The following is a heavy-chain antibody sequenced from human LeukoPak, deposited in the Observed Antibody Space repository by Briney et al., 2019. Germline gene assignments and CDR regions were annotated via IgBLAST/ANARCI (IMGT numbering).Heavy chain of an antibody. CDR1: GFTFSTYW. D-gene: IGHD2-21*01. CDR3: ARDGMEDWGGDCYPYYYYYMDV. V-gene: IGHV3-7*01. CDR2: IKQDGSEK. Sequence: GGSLRLSCTASGFTFSTYWMSWVRQAPGKGLEWVANIKQDGSEKYYVDSVKGRFTISRDNAKNSLYLQMNSLRAEDTAVYYCARDGMEDWGGDCYPYYYYYMDVWGKGTTVTVSS. J-gene: IGHJ6*03.